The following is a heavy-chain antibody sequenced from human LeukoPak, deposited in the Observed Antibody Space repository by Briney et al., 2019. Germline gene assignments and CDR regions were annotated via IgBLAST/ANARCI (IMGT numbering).Heavy chain of an antibody. D-gene: IGHD5-18*01. J-gene: IGHJ4*02. V-gene: IGHV1-69*05. CDR3: ARGSVDTAMAYYFDY. Sequence: SVKVSCKASGGTFSSYAISWVRQAPGQGLEWMGGIIPIFGTANYAQKFQGRVTITTDESTSTAYMELSSLRSEDTAVYYCARGSVDTAMAYYFDYWGQGTLVTVSS. CDR1: GGTFSSYA. CDR2: IIPIFGTA.